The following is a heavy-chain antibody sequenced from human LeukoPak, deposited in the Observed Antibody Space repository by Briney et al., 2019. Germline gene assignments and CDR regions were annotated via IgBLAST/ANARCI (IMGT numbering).Heavy chain of an antibody. V-gene: IGHV4-39*01. Sequence: SETLSLTCTVCGGSIISRTYFWGWIRQPPGKGLEWIGSIYYTGSTSYNPSLKSRVTMSVDTSKNHFSLKLSSVTAADTALYYCGRYPPPGVAAAGTVDHWGRGTLVTVSS. CDR1: GGSIISRTYF. CDR3: GRYPPPGVAAAGTVDH. CDR2: IYYTGST. J-gene: IGHJ4*02. D-gene: IGHD6-13*01.